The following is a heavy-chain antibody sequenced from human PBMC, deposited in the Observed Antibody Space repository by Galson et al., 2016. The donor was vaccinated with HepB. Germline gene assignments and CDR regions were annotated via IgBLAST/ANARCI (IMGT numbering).Heavy chain of an antibody. Sequence: TLSLTCTVSGDSISSDGYYWTWLRQYPGKGLEWIGYIYSSGSPYYNKSLKSRLTMSLDTSKNQFSLKLSSVTAADTAVYYCARDRKVIGGWFDPWAREPWSPSPQ. CDR2: IYSSGSP. D-gene: IGHD2-21*01. CDR3: ARDRKVIGGWFDP. J-gene: IGHJ5*02. V-gene: IGHV4-31*03. CDR1: GDSISSDGYY.